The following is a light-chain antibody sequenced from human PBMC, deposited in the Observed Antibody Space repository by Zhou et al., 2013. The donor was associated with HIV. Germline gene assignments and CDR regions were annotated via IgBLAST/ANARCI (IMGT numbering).Light chain of an antibody. Sequence: DIQMTQSPSSLSASVGDRVIISCRASQDIDTYLNWYQQKSGTAPKVLIYAASTLQSGVPPRFNGSGSGTDFTLTVTSLKPEDFATYFCQQSHSIPYTFGQGTNLEVK. J-gene: IGKJ2*01. V-gene: IGKV1-39*01. CDR3: QQSHSIPYT. CDR2: AAS. CDR1: QDIDTY.